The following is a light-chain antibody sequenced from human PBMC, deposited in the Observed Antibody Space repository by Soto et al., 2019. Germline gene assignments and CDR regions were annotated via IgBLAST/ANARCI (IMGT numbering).Light chain of an antibody. J-gene: IGKJ1*01. Sequence: DIQMTQSPSTLSGSVGDRVTITCRASQTISSWLAWYQQKPGKAPKLLIYKASTLKSGVPSRFSGSGSGTEFTLTISSLQPDDFATYYCQHYNSYSDAFGQGTKGERK. CDR1: QTISSW. V-gene: IGKV1-5*03. CDR3: QHYNSYSDA. CDR2: KAS.